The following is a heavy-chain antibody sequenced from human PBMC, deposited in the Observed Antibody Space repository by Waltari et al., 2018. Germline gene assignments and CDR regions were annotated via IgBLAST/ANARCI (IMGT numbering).Heavy chain of an antibody. CDR2: IWYDGSKK. CDR1: GFTFSSYG. V-gene: IGHV3-33*01. J-gene: IGHJ6*03. Sequence: QVQLVESGGGVVQPGRSLRLSCAASGFTFSSYGMHWVRQAPGKGLEWVAVIWYDGSKKYYADSGKGRFTISRDNSKNTLYLQMNSLRAEDTAVYYCATGLAQQWLYYYYYMDVWGKGTTVTVSS. CDR3: ATGLAQQWLYYYYYMDV. D-gene: IGHD6-19*01.